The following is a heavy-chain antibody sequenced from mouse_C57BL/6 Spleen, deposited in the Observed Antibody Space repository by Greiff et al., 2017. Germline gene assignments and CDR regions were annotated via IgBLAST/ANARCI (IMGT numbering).Heavy chain of an antibody. CDR3: AKGGLSLDY. V-gene: IGHV5-17*01. CDR2: ISSGSSTI. J-gene: IGHJ2*01. D-gene: IGHD1-1*01. CDR1: GFTFSDYG. Sequence: EVQLVESGGGLVKPGGSLKLSCAASGFTFSDYGMHWVRQAPEKGLEWVAYISSGSSTIYYADTVKGRCTISRDNAKYTLFLQMPILRSEDTAMYYCAKGGLSLDYWGQGTTLTVSS.